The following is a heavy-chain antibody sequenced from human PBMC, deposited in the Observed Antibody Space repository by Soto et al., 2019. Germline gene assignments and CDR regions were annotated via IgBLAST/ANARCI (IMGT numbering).Heavy chain of an antibody. D-gene: IGHD5-12*01. CDR2: ISGSGGST. V-gene: IGHV3-23*01. Sequence: LRLSCAASGFTFSSYAMSLVRQAPGKGLEWASAISGSGGSTYYADSVKGRFTISRDNSKNTLYLQMNSLRAEDTAVYYCAKARVEMATINLFDYWGQGTLVTVSS. CDR3: AKARVEMATINLFDY. CDR1: GFTFSSYA. J-gene: IGHJ4*02.